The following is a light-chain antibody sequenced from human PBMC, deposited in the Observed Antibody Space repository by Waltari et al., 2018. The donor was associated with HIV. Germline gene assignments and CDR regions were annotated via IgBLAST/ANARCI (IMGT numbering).Light chain of an antibody. Sequence: QSALTQPASVSGSPGQSITISCTGSSSDVGTYTSVSWYQQHPVKAPKLIIYEVSNRPSGVSNRFSGSKSGSTASLTISGLQAEDEADYYCSSYTSGNAVLFGGGTKVTVL. CDR3: SSYTSGNAVL. CDR2: EVS. J-gene: IGLJ2*01. CDR1: SSDVGTYTS. V-gene: IGLV2-14*01.